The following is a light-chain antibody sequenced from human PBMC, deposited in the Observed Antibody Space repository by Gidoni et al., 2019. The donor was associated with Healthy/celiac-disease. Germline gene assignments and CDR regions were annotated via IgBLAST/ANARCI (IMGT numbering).Light chain of an antibody. V-gene: IGKV3-15*01. J-gene: IGKJ2*01. CDR2: GAS. CDR3: QQYNNWPPFT. Sequence: EIVMTHSPATLSVSPGERATLSCRASKSVSSNLAWYQQNPGQAPRLLIYGASTRANGIPARFSGSGSGTEFTLTISSMQSEDFAVYYCQQYNNWPPFTFGQGTKLEIK. CDR1: KSVSSN.